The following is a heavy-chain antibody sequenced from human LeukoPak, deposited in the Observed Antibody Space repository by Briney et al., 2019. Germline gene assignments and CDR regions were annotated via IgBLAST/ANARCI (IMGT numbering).Heavy chain of an antibody. V-gene: IGHV4-34*01. J-gene: IGHJ4*02. D-gene: IGHD3-10*01. CDR2: INHSGST. Sequence: SETLSLTCAVYGGSFSGYYWSWIRQPPGKGPEWIGEINHSGSTNYNPSLKSRVTISVDTSKNQFSLKLSSVTAADTAVYYCARGRVLLWFGESVRFDYWGQGTLVTVSS. CDR3: ARGRVLLWFGESVRFDY. CDR1: GGSFSGYY.